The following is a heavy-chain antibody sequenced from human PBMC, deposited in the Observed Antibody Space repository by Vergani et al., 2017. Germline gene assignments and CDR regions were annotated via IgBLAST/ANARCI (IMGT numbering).Heavy chain of an antibody. CDR3: ARDPDIVVVPAAPYYYYYYGMDV. V-gene: IGHV1-18*04. Sequence: QVQLVQSGAEVKKPGASVKVSCKASGYTFTSYGISWVRQAPGQGLEWMGWISAYNGNPNYAQKLQGRVTMTTDTSTSTAYMVLRSLRSDDTAVYYCARDPDIVVVPAAPYYYYYYGMDVWGQGTTVTVSS. J-gene: IGHJ6*02. D-gene: IGHD2-2*01. CDR2: ISAYNGNP. CDR1: GYTFTSYG.